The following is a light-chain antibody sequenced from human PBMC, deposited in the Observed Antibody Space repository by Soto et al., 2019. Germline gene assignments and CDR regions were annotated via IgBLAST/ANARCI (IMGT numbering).Light chain of an antibody. V-gene: IGKV3-20*01. J-gene: IGKJ2*01. CDR2: AAS. CDR1: QSVSNSS. CDR3: QVYGNSPMYT. Sequence: EIVLTQSPGTLSLSPGERATFSCRASQSVSNSSLAWYHQKPGQAPRLLLFAASRRATCIPDTFSGSGSGKDFTLTISRLEPEDFAVYYCQVYGNSPMYTFGQGTRLELK.